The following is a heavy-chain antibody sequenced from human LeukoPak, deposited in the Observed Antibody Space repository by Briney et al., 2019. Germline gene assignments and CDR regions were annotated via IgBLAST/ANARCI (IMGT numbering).Heavy chain of an antibody. CDR3: AKGYCSSTSCYVFDY. J-gene: IGHJ4*02. Sequence: PGGSLRLSCAASGFTFASHVMSWVRQAPGKGLEWVSGISGSGGTTYYADSVKGRFTISRDNSKNTLYLQMNSLRAEDTAVYYCAKGYCSSTSCYVFDYWGQGTLVTVSS. D-gene: IGHD2-2*01. CDR1: GFTFASHV. V-gene: IGHV3-23*01. CDR2: ISGSGGTT.